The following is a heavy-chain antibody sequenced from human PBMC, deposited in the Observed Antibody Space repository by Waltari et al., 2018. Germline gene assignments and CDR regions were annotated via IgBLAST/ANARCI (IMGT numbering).Heavy chain of an antibody. CDR2: IYYSGST. V-gene: IGHV4-39*01. J-gene: IGHJ3*02. CDR3: ARLPISLGVGSVFDI. CDR1: GGSISSSTYY. D-gene: IGHD2-15*01. Sequence: QMQLQESGPGLVKPSEPLSLTCTVSGGSISSSTYYWGWIRQPPGKGLEWIGNIYYSGSTYYRPSHKSRLTLAVDTSKNQFSLNLRSVTAADTAVYYCARLPISLGVGSVFDIWGQGTMVTVSS.